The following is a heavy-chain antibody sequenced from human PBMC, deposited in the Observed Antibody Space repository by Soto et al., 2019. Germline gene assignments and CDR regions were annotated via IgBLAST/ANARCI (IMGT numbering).Heavy chain of an antibody. CDR2: INAGNGNT. CDR3: VRKVGSGWSDYYYYYMDV. D-gene: IGHD6-19*01. CDR1: GYTFTSYA. J-gene: IGHJ6*03. V-gene: IGHV1-3*01. Sequence: ASVKVSCKASGYTFTSYAMHWVRQAPGQRLEWMGWINAGNGNTNYAQKLQGRVTMTTDTSTSTAYMELRSLRSDDTAVYYCVRKVGSGWSDYYYYYMDVWGKGTTVTVSS.